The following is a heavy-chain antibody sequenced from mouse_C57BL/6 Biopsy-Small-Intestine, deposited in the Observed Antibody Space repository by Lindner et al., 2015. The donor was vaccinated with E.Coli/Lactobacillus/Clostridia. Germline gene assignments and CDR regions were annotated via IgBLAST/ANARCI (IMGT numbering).Heavy chain of an antibody. J-gene: IGHJ3*01. Sequence: VQLQESGAELVRPGTSVKMSCKAAGYTFSNYWIGWVKQRPGHGLEWIGHIYPGDGDTNYNGKFKGKATLTADKSSNTAYMQLSSLTSEDSAVYFCARERAYYSAWFAYWGQGTLVTVSA. V-gene: IGHV1-63*02. CDR2: IYPGDGDT. D-gene: IGHD2-12*01. CDR3: ARERAYYSAWFAY. CDR1: GYTFSNYW.